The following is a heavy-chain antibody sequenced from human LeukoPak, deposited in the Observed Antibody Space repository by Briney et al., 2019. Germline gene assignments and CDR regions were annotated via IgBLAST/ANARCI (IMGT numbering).Heavy chain of an antibody. CDR1: GFTFSSYS. CDR2: IIISSSYI. V-gene: IGHV3-21*01. Sequence: GGSLRLSCAASGFTFSSYSMNWVRQAPGKGLEWVSSIIISSSYIYYADSVKGRFTISRDNAKNSLYLQMNRLSAEDTAVYSCARSSSAHWHYWGQGHLVTVSS. J-gene: IGHJ4*02. CDR3: ARSSSAHWHY. D-gene: IGHD3-22*01.